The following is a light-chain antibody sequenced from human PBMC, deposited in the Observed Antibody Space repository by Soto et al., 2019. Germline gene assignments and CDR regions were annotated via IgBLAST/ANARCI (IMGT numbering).Light chain of an antibody. CDR2: EVT. CDR1: SSDVGGYNY. Sequence: QSALTQPPSASGSPGQSVTISCTGTSSDVGGYNYVSWYQQHPGKAPKLMISEVTKRSSGVPDRFSGSKSGNTASLTVSGLQAEDEVDYYCSSYTGSDNFVFGTGTKVTVL. J-gene: IGLJ1*01. CDR3: SSYTGSDNFV. V-gene: IGLV2-8*01.